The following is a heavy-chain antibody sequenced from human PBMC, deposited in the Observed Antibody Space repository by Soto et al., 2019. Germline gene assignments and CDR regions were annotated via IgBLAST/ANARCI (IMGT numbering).Heavy chain of an antibody. V-gene: IGHV1-69*13. CDR3: ARVLGTGYSYGQDYYYYYGMDV. Sequence: ASVKVSCKASGGTFSSYAISWVRQAPGQGLEWMGGIIPIFGTANYAQKFQGRVTITADESTSTAYMELSSLRSEDTAVYYCARVLGTGYSYGQDYYYYYGMDVWGQGTTVTVSS. CDR1: GGTFSSYA. D-gene: IGHD5-18*01. CDR2: IIPIFGTA. J-gene: IGHJ6*02.